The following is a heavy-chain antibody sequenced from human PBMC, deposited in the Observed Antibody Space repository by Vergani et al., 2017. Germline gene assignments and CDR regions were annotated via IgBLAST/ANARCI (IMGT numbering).Heavy chain of an antibody. CDR2: ISWNSGSI. D-gene: IGHD6-13*01. CDR3: AKDEGGIAALPSYFDY. J-gene: IGHJ4*02. Sequence: EVQLVESGGGLVQPGRSLRLSCAASGFTFDDYAMHWVRQAPGKGLEWVSGISWNSGSIGYADSVKGRFTISRDNSKNTLYLQKNSLRAEDTAVYYCAKDEGGIAALPSYFDYWGQGTLVTVSS. CDR1: GFTFDDYA. V-gene: IGHV3-9*01.